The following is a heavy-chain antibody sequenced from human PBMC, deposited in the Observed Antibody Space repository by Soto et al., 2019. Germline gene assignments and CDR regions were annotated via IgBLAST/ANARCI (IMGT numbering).Heavy chain of an antibody. CDR2: ISAYNGNT. D-gene: IGHD2-15*01. J-gene: IGHJ6*02. CDR3: ARGVVVAAYYYYYGMDV. V-gene: IGHV1-18*04. Sequence: ASVKVSCKASGYTFTRYGISWVRQDPGQGLEWMGWISAYNGNTNYAKKLQGRVTMTTDTSTSTAYMELRSLRSDDTAVYYCARGVVVAAYYYYYGMDVWGQGTTVTVSS. CDR1: GYTFTRYG.